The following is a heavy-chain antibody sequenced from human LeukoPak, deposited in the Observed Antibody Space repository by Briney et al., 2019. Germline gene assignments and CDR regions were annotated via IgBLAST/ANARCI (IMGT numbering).Heavy chain of an antibody. D-gene: IGHD3-10*01. Sequence: GASVKVSCKASGYTFTSYGISWVRQAPGQGLEWMGWISAYNGDTNYVQKFQDRVIMTTDTSTSTVYMELGSLRSDDTAVYYCARDVRSPMVRGVVFDYWGQGTLVTISS. V-gene: IGHV1-18*01. CDR1: GYTFTSYG. J-gene: IGHJ4*02. CDR3: ARDVRSPMVRGVVFDY. CDR2: ISAYNGDT.